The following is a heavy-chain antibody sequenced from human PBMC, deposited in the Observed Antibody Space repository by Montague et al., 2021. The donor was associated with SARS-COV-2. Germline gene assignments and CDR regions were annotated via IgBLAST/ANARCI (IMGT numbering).Heavy chain of an antibody. V-gene: IGHV3-13*04. J-gene: IGHJ5*02. D-gene: IGHD3-10*01. CDR3: ARGRYYGSGSYYNDH. CDR2: IGTAGDT. CDR1: GFTFSSYD. Sequence: SRRLSLSASGFTFSSYDMHWVRQATGKGLEWVSAIGTAGDTYYPGSVMGRFTISRENAKNSLYLQMNSLRAGDTATYYCARGRYYGSGSYYNDHWGQGTLVTVAS.